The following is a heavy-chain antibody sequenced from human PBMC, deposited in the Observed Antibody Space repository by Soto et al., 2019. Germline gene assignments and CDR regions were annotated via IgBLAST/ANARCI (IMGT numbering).Heavy chain of an antibody. CDR3: ARDRNNYDYIWGSYRLGAFDI. CDR2: IYPGDSDT. V-gene: IGHV5-51*03. CDR1: GYSFTSYW. Sequence: EVQLVQSGAEVKKPGESLKISCKGSGYSFTSYWIGWVRQMPGKGLEWMGIIYPGDSDTRYSPSFQGQVTISADKSISTAYLQWSSLKASDTAMYYCARDRNNYDYIWGSYRLGAFDIWGQGTMVTVSS. D-gene: IGHD3-16*02. J-gene: IGHJ3*02.